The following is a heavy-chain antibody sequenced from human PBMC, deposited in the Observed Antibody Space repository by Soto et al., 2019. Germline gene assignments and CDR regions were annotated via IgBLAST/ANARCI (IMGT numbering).Heavy chain of an antibody. CDR3: ASAITSGGATTKGDY. V-gene: IGHV3-74*01. CDR1: GFTFSTYW. D-gene: IGHD1-26*01. J-gene: IGHJ4*02. Sequence: EVQLVESGGGLVQPGGSLRLSCAASGFTFSTYWMHWVRQAPGKGPVWVSRISSDGSVTDYAGSVKGRFTISRDNAKNTLYRQMNSLRAEDTAVYYCASAITSGGATTKGDYWGQGTLVTVSS. CDR2: ISSDGSVT.